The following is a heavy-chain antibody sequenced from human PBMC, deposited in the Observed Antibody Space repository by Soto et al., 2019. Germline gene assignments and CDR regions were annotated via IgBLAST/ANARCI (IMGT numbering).Heavy chain of an antibody. CDR2: IFHSGVT. V-gene: IGHV4-4*02. J-gene: IGHJ3*02. CDR1: GVSISSSNW. D-gene: IGHD2-2*01. CDR3: ARALQGCSRTSCYLDI. Sequence: QVQLQESGPGLVKPSETLSLTCAVSGVSISSSNWWIWVRQAPGKGLEWIGEIFHSGVTTYNPSLTSRVTISVDKSKNQVSLRLSSVTAADTAVYYCARALQGCSRTSCYLDIWGQGTMVTASA.